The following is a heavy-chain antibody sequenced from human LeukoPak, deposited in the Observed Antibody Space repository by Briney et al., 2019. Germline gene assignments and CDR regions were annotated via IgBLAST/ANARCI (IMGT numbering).Heavy chain of an antibody. CDR3: ARDNSVRDEAWWFNP. CDR2: IIPIFGTA. CDR1: GGTFSSYA. V-gene: IGHV1-69*05. Sequence: SVKVSCKASGGTFSSYAISWVRQAPGQGLEWMGGIIPIFGTANYAQKFQGRVTLTRDMSTSTDYLELISLRSEDTAVYYCARDNSVRDEAWWFNPWGQGTLVTVSS. J-gene: IGHJ5*02. D-gene: IGHD5-24*01.